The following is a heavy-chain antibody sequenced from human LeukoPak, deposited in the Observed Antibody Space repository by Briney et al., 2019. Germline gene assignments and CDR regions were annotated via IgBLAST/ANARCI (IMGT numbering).Heavy chain of an antibody. Sequence: SETLSLTCTLSVGSISGYYWSCIRQPPGRGREWGWYIYYSGSANYNPPLKSRVTISVDTSENPFYLQLRSVNAADTAVYYCARSVDIVATSPLDYWGQGTLVTVSS. CDR1: VGSISGYY. CDR3: ARSVDIVATSPLDY. D-gene: IGHD5-12*01. J-gene: IGHJ4*02. CDR2: IYYSGSA. V-gene: IGHV4-59*01.